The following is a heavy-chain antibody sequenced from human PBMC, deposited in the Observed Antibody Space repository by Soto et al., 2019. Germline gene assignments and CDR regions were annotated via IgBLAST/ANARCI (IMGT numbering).Heavy chain of an antibody. CDR3: AKDTASHWYQLLGPWFDP. CDR1: GFTFSSYG. Sequence: WGSLRLSCAASGFTFSSYGMHWVRQAPGKGLEWVAVISYDGSNKYYADSVKGRFTISRDNSKNTLYLQMNSLRAEDTAVYYCAKDTASHWYQLLGPWFDPWGQGTLVTVSS. D-gene: IGHD2-2*01. J-gene: IGHJ5*02. CDR2: ISYDGSNK. V-gene: IGHV3-30*18.